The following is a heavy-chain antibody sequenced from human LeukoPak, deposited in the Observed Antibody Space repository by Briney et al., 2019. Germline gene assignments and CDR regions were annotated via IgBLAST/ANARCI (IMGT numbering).Heavy chain of an antibody. D-gene: IGHD4-17*01. CDR1: GYSFSSYY. CDR2: INPSGDST. V-gene: IGHV1-46*01. Sequence: ASVKVSCKASGYSFSSYYMHWVRQPPGQGREWMGIINPSGDSTTYAQKFQGRDTMTRDTTTRTVYMDLSSLRSDETAVYYCARENDYGNNWFDPWGQGTLVTVSS. CDR3: ARENDYGNNWFDP. J-gene: IGHJ5*02.